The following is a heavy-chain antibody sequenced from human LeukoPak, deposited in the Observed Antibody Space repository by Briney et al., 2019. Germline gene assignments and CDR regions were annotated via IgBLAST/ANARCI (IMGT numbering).Heavy chain of an antibody. J-gene: IGHJ5*02. CDR3: AKPHLWFGELTGFDP. D-gene: IGHD3-10*01. CDR2: ISGSGGST. V-gene: IGHV3-23*01. Sequence: GGSLRLSCAASGFTFSSYAMSWVRQAPGKGLEWVSAISGSGGSTYYADSVKGRFTISRDNSKNTLYLQMNSLRAEDTAVYYCAKPHLWFGELTGFDPWGQGTLVTVSS. CDR1: GFTFSSYA.